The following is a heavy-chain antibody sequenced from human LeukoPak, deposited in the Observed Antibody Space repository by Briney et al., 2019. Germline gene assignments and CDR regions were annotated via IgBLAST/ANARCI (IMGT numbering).Heavy chain of an antibody. Sequence: ASVKVSCKASGYTFTSYGISWVRQAPGQGLEWMGWISAYNGNTNYAQKLQGRVTMTTDTSTSTAYMELRSLRSDDMAVYYCARGGLYYYDSSVSDYWGQGTLVTVSS. J-gene: IGHJ4*02. CDR3: ARGGLYYYDSSVSDY. CDR2: ISAYNGNT. D-gene: IGHD3-22*01. CDR1: GYTFTSYG. V-gene: IGHV1-18*03.